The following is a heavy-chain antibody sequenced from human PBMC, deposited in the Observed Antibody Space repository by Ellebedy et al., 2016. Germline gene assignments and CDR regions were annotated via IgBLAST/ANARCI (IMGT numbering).Heavy chain of an antibody. V-gene: IGHV3-33*06. CDR3: AKDSLGYNYYFDY. Sequence: FTISRDNSKNTLYLQMNSLSAEDTAVYYCAKDSLGYNYYFDYWGQGTLVTVSS. D-gene: IGHD5-24*01. J-gene: IGHJ4*02.